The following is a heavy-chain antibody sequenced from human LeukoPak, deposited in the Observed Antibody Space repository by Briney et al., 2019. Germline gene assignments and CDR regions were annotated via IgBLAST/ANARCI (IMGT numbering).Heavy chain of an antibody. CDR3: ASSSADDYGDY. V-gene: IGHV3-30*03. J-gene: IGHJ4*02. CDR1: GFTFSSFG. Sequence: PGGSLRLSCAASGFTFSSFGMHWVRQAPGKGLEWVAVISYDGSNKYSADSVKGRFTISRDNSKNTLYLQMNSLRAEDTAVYYCASSSADDYGDYWGQGTLVTVSS. CDR2: ISYDGSNK.